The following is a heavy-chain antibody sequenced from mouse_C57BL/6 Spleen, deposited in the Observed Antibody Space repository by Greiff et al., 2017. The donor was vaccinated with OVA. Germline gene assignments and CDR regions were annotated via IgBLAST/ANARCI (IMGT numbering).Heavy chain of an antibody. V-gene: IGHV1-53*01. CDR3: ARGGITTVVATGDFDV. CDR2: INPSNGGT. D-gene: IGHD1-1*01. J-gene: IGHJ1*03. CDR1: GYTFTSYW. Sequence: QVQLQQPGTELVKPGASVKLSCKASGYTFTSYWMHWVKQRPGQGLEWIGNINPSNGGTNYNEKFKSKATLTVDKSSSTAYMQLSSLTSEDSAVYYCARGGITTVVATGDFDVWGTGTTVTVSS.